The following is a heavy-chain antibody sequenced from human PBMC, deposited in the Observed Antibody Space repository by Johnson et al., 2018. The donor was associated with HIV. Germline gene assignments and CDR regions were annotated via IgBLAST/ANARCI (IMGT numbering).Heavy chain of an antibody. D-gene: IGHD3-16*01. J-gene: IGHJ3*02. V-gene: IGHV3-30*02. CDR2: IRYDGSNK. CDR1: GFTVSSNY. CDR3: ARGGSDVFDI. Sequence: QVQLVESGGGLVQPGGSLRLSCVVSGFTVSSNYMSWVRQAPGKGLEWVAFIRYDGSNKYYADSVKGRFTISRDNSKNTLYLQMNSLRADDTAVYYCARGGSDVFDIWGRGTMVTVSS.